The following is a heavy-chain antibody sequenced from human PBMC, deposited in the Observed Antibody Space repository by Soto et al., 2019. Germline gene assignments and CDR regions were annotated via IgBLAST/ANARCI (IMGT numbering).Heavy chain of an antibody. CDR2: ISSSSSYI. V-gene: IGHV3-21*01. CDR3: ARDPTWIQLSFDY. CDR1: GFTFSSYS. D-gene: IGHD5-18*01. J-gene: IGHJ4*02. Sequence: GSLRLSCAASGFTFSSYSMNWVRQAPGKGLEWVSSISSSSSYIYYADSVKGRFTISRDNAKNSLYLQRNSLRAEDTAVYYCARDPTWIQLSFDYWGQGTLVTVSS.